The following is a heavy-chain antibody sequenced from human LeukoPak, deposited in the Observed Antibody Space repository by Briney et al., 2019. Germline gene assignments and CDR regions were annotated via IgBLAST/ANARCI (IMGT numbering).Heavy chain of an antibody. CDR2: INAGNGNT. D-gene: IGHD2-2*01. Sequence: ASVKVSCKASGYTFTSYAMHWVRQAPGQRLEWMGWINAGNGNTKYSQKFQGRVTITRDASASTAYMELSSLRSEDTAVNYCARGRCSSTSCAPWWFDPWGQGTLVTVSS. J-gene: IGHJ5*02. CDR3: ARGRCSSTSCAPWWFDP. CDR1: GYTFTSYA. V-gene: IGHV1-3*01.